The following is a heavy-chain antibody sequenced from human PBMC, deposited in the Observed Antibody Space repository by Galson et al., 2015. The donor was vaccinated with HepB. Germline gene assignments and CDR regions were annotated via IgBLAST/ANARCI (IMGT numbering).Heavy chain of an antibody. CDR1: GFIFTNYA. CDR2: ISGSASNT. CDR3: AKLRSEVVVAGINY. Sequence: SLRLSCAASGFIFTNYAMTWVRQAPGKGLEWVSGISGSASNTYYADSVKGRFTIPRDNSKNTLYLQMNSLRAEDTAFYYCAKLRSEVVVAGINYWGQGTLVTVSS. D-gene: IGHD6-19*01. J-gene: IGHJ4*02. V-gene: IGHV3-23*01.